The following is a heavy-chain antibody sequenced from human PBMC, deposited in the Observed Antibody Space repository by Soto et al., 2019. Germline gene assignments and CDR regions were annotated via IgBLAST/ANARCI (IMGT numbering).Heavy chain of an antibody. D-gene: IGHD5-12*01. CDR2: IRSKAYGGTT. CDR3: TREVVEMATIWFDY. CDR1: GFTFGDYA. V-gene: IGHV3-49*04. J-gene: IGHJ4*02. Sequence: GGSLRLSCTASGFTFGDYAMSWVRQAPGKGLEWVGFIRSKAYGGTTEYAASVKGRFTISRDDSKSIAYLQMNSLKTEDTAVYYCTREVVEMATIWFDYWGQGTLVTVSS.